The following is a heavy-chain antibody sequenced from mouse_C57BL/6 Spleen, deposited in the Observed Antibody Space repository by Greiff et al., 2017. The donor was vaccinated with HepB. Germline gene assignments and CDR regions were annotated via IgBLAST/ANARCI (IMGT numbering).Heavy chain of an antibody. D-gene: IGHD1-1*01. J-gene: IGHJ1*03. V-gene: IGHV1-69*01. CDR1: GYTFTSYW. Sequence: QVQLQQPGAELVMPGASVKLSCKASGYTFTSYWMHWVKQRPGQGLEWIGEIDPSDSYTNYNQKFKGKSTLTVDKSSSTAYMQLSSLTSEDSAVYDCARSSDYGSREWYVDVWGTGTTVTVSS. CDR2: IDPSDSYT. CDR3: ARSSDYGSREWYVDV.